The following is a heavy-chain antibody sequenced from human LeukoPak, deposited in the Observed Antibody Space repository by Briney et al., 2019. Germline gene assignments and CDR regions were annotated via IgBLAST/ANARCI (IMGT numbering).Heavy chain of an antibody. CDR1: GFIFSNAY. J-gene: IGHJ4*02. V-gene: IGHV3-15*01. CDR3: TTDARYSSGWYNY. D-gene: IGHD6-19*01. CDR2: IKSKTEGGTI. Sequence: GGSLRLSCAASGFIFSNAYMKWVRQAPGKGLEWVGRIKSKTEGGTIDYAAPVKGRFTISRDDSKNMVYLQMNSLKTEDTAVYYCTTDARYSSGWYNYWGQGILVTVSS.